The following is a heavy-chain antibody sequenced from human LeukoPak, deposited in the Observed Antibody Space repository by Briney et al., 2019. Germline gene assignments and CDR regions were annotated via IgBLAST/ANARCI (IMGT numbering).Heavy chain of an antibody. CDR1: GFTFSSYA. CDR3: ARDWGYGSGTYVVY. CDR2: ISYDGSNK. V-gene: IGHV3-30-3*01. Sequence: GGSLRLSCAASGFTFSSYAMHWVRQAPGKGLEWVAVISYDGSNKYYANSVKGRFTISRDNSKNTLYLQMNSLRVEDTAVYYCARDWGYGSGTYVVYWGQGTLVTVSS. J-gene: IGHJ4*02. D-gene: IGHD3-10*01.